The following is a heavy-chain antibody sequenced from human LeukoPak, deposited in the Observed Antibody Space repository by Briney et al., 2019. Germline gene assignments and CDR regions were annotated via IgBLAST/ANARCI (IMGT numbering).Heavy chain of an antibody. V-gene: IGHV3-23*01. CDR1: GFTFTNYA. Sequence: SGGSLRLSCAASGFTFTNYAMSWVRQAHGKGLEWVSGISGSGDSTNYADSVKGRFTISRDNSKNTLYLQMNSLRAEDTAVYYCAKGASPGIAAAGAGFLFDYWGQGTLVTVSS. J-gene: IGHJ4*02. CDR3: AKGASPGIAAAGAGFLFDY. CDR2: ISGSGDST. D-gene: IGHD6-13*01.